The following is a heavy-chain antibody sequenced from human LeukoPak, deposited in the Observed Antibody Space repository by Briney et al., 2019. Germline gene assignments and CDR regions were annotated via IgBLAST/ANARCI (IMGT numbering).Heavy chain of an antibody. D-gene: IGHD3-9*01. Sequence: ASETLSLTCTVSGDSISSSSYYWSWIRQPAGKGLEWIGRIYTSGSTNYNPSLKSRVTMSVDTSKNQFSLKLSSVTAADTAVYYCARGGLLRYFDWYRGGWFDPWGQGTLVTVSS. CDR1: GDSISSSSYY. J-gene: IGHJ5*02. CDR3: ARGGLLRYFDWYRGGWFDP. V-gene: IGHV4-61*02. CDR2: IYTSGST.